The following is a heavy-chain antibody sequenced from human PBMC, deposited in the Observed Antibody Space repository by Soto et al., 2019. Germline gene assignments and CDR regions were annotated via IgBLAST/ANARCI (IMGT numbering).Heavy chain of an antibody. D-gene: IGHD3-16*02. CDR2: IKGKNEGGTT. V-gene: IGHV3-15*07. CDR1: GFSFKNAW. Sequence: GGSLRLSCATSGFSFKNAWMTWVRQVPGKGLEWVGRIKGKNEGGTTDYASPVKGRFTISTDESNNTLYLQMNSLTTEDTGVYFCTTDRLFISAGYHWFDYWGQGTLVTVSS. J-gene: IGHJ4*02. CDR3: TTDRLFISAGYHWFDY.